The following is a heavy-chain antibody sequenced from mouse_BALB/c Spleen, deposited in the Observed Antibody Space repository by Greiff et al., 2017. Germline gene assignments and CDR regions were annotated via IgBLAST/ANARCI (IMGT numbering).Heavy chain of an antibody. CDR1: GYTFTSYW. V-gene: IGHV1-69*02. J-gene: IGHJ1*01. D-gene: IGHD2-1*01. CDR3: TRSGGNYVWYFDV. CDR2: IYPSDSYT. Sequence: QVQLQQPGAELVRPGASVKLSCKASGYTFTSYWINWVKQRPGQGLEWIGNIYPSDSYTNYNQKFKDKATLTVDKSSSTAYMQLSSPISEDSAVYYCTRSGGNYVWYFDVWGAGTTVTVSS.